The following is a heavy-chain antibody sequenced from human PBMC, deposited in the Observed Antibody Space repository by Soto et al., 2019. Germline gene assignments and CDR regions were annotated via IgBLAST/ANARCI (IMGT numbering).Heavy chain of an antibody. CDR1: GGTFSSYT. CDR3: ARGRYFYDSSGYLYYFDY. CDR2: IIPILGIA. J-gene: IGHJ4*02. Sequence: QVQLVQSGAEVKKPGASVKVSCKASGGTFSSYTISWVRTAPGQGLEWMGRIIPILGIANYAQKFQGRVTITADKSTSTAYVELSSLRSEDTAVYYCARGRYFYDSSGYLYYFDYWGQGTLVTVSS. V-gene: IGHV1-69*02. D-gene: IGHD3-22*01.